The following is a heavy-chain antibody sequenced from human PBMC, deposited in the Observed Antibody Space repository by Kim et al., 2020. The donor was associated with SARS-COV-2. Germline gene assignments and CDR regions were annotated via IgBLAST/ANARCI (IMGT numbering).Heavy chain of an antibody. CDR1: GYTFTSYA. V-gene: IGHV1-3*01. D-gene: IGHD3-10*01. CDR2: INAGNGNT. Sequence: ASVKVSCKASGYTFTSYAMHWVRQAPGQRLEWMGWINAGNGNTKYSQKFQGRVTITRDTSASTAYMELSSLRSEDTAVYYCARASIRGVTLFLAPLFDYWGQGTLVTVSS. CDR3: ARASIRGVTLFLAPLFDY. J-gene: IGHJ4*02.